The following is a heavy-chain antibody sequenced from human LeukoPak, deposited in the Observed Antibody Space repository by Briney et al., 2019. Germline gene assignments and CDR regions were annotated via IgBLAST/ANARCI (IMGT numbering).Heavy chain of an antibody. CDR3: ARVSGKDIVVVPAALYFDY. D-gene: IGHD2-2*01. J-gene: IGHJ4*02. CDR2: IYHSGKA. V-gene: IGHV4-30-2*01. Sequence: SETLSLTCTVSGAFISSGGFYWSWLRQPPGKGLEWIGYIYHSGKAYYNPSLESRVTISVDTSKNQFSLKLSSVTAADTAVYYCARVSGKDIVVVPAALYFDYWGQGTLVTVSS. CDR1: GAFISSGGFY.